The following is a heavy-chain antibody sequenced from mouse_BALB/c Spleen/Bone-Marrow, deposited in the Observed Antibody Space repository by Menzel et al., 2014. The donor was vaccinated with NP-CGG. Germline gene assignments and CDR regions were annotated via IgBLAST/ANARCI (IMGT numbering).Heavy chain of an antibody. CDR2: ISYSGST. V-gene: IGHV3-2*02. CDR1: GYSITSDYA. CDR3: ARSADWYFDV. J-gene: IGHJ1*01. Sequence: EVQLVESGPGLVEPSQSLSLTCTVTGYSITSDYAWHWIRQFPGNKLEWMGYISYSGSTSYYPSLKSRISITRDTSKNQFFLQLNSVTTEDTATYYCARSADWYFDVWAQGPRSPSPQ.